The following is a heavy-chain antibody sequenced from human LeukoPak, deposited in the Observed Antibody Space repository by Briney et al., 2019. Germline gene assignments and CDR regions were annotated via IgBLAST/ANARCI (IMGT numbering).Heavy chain of an antibody. Sequence: KPSETLSLTCAVYGGSFSGYYWSWIRQPPGKGLEWIGEINHSGSTNYNPSLKSRVTISVDTSKNQFSLKLSSVTAADTAVYYCARSIWDFDYWGQGTLVTVSS. CDR3: ARSIWDFDY. D-gene: IGHD3-16*01. CDR1: GGSFSGYY. V-gene: IGHV4-34*01. CDR2: INHSGST. J-gene: IGHJ4*02.